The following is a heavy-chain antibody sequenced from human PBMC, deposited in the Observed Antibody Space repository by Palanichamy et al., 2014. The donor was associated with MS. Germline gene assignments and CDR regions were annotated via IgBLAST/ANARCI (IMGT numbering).Heavy chain of an antibody. Sequence: QLQLQESGPGLVKPSETLSLTCTVSGGSISSSSYYWGWIRQPPGKGLEWIGSIYYSGSTYYNPSLKSRVTISVDTSKNQFSLKLSSVTAADTAVYYCARTGRQHLMIDYWGQGTLVTVSS. D-gene: IGHD6-13*01. V-gene: IGHV4-39*01. J-gene: IGHJ4*02. CDR2: IYYSGST. CDR3: ARTGRQHLMIDY. CDR1: GGSISSSSYY.